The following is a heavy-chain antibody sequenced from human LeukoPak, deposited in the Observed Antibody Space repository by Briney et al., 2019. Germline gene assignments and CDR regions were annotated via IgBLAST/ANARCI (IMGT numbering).Heavy chain of an antibody. V-gene: IGHV1-24*01. CDR1: GYTLTELS. J-gene: IGHJ4*02. CDR3: ATDCCGSTGYFDY. D-gene: IGHD1-26*01. CDR2: FDPEDDET. Sequence: ASVKVSCKVSGYTLTELSTHWVRQAPGKGLEWMGGFDPEDDETIYAQKFQGRVTMTEDTSTDTAYMELSSLRSEDTAVYYCATDCCGSTGYFDYWGQGTLVTVSS.